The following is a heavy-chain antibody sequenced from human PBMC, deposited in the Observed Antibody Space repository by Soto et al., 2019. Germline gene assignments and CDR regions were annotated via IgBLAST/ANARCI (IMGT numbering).Heavy chain of an antibody. CDR1: GFTFSSYA. CDR2: ISGSGGST. Sequence: PGGSLILSCAASGFTFSSYAMSWVRQAPGKGLEWVSAISGSGGSTYYADSVTGRFTLSRDNSKNTLSLQMNRLRAEDTAVHYCAKSLFPYYYDSIGYPEGDAFDIWGQGT. D-gene: IGHD3-22*01. CDR3: AKSLFPYYYDSIGYPEGDAFDI. V-gene: IGHV3-23*01. J-gene: IGHJ3*02.